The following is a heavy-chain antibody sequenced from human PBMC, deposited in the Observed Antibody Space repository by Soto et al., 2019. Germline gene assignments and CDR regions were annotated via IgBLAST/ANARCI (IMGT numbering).Heavy chain of an antibody. CDR3: ARRFGEKVFDY. Sequence: PSETLSLTCTVSGGSISSGGYYWSWIRQHPGKGLEWIGYIYYSGSTYYNPSLKSRVTISVDTSKNQFSLKLSSVTAADTAVYSWARRFGEKVFDYWGQVTLVTVSS. J-gene: IGHJ4*02. CDR2: IYYSGST. D-gene: IGHD3-10*01. CDR1: GGSISSGGYY. V-gene: IGHV4-31*03.